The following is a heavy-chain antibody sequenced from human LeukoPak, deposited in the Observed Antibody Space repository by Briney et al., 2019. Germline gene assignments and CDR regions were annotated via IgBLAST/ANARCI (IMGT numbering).Heavy chain of an antibody. D-gene: IGHD4-17*01. Sequence: DSVKVSCKASGYTFTGYHMHWVRQAPGQGLEWMGWINPNSGGTNYAQKFQGRVTMTRDTSISTAYMKLSRLRSDDTAVYYCARDTGDHYYYYMDVWGKGTTVTVSS. V-gene: IGHV1-2*02. CDR1: GYTFTGYH. CDR2: INPNSGGT. CDR3: ARDTGDHYYYYMDV. J-gene: IGHJ6*03.